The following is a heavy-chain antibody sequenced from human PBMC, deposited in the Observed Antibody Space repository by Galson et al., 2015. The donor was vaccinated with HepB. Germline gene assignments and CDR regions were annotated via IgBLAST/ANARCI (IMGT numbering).Heavy chain of an antibody. J-gene: IGHJ4*02. D-gene: IGHD3-3*01. V-gene: IGHV5-10-1*01. Sequence: SGAEVKKPGESLRISCKGSGYSFTSYWINWVRQMPGKGLEWMGRIDPSDSYTNYSPSFQGHVTISADKSTSTAYLQWRSLKASDTAMYYCARTRPTSFLGGYWGQGTLVTVSS. CDR2: IDPSDSYT. CDR3: ARTRPTSFLGGY. CDR1: GYSFTSYW.